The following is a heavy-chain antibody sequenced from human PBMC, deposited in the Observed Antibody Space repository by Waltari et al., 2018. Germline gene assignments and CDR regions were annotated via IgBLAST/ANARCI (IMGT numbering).Heavy chain of an antibody. Sequence: QLQLQESGPGLVTPSETLYLTCSVSGVSLTSNRHYWGWIRQPPGQGLGWIGTMSYTGATYSSPSLESRVTVSRDTSKNQLSLKLVSVTAADTAVYYCATYIGASVGTAAFDVWGQGTMVAVSS. CDR2: MSYTGAT. J-gene: IGHJ3*01. CDR3: ATYIGASVGTAAFDV. V-gene: IGHV4-39*01. D-gene: IGHD1-1*01. CDR1: GVSLTSNRHY.